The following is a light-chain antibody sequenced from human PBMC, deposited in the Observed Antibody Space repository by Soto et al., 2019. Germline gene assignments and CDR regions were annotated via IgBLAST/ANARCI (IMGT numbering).Light chain of an antibody. J-gene: IGKJ3*01. Sequence: DIQMTQSPSSLSASVGDRVTITCRASQNISKYLNWYQRKPGKAPIPLIYPASTLQSGVPSRFSGSESGTEFTLTISSLQPEDFGDYICQQSYKSPFTFGPGTKVEIK. CDR3: QQSYKSPFT. V-gene: IGKV1-39*01. CDR1: QNISKY. CDR2: PAS.